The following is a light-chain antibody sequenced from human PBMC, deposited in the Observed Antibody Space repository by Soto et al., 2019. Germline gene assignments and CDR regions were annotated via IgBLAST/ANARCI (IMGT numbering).Light chain of an antibody. CDR3: QQRYNWPPIS. J-gene: IGKJ5*01. Sequence: EIVLTQSPATLSLSPGERATISCRASQSVSRYLAWYQQKPGQAPRLLIYDASNRATGIPARFSGSGSGTDFTLTISSLEPEDFAVYYCQQRYNWPPISFGQGTRLEIK. CDR1: QSVSRY. V-gene: IGKV3-11*01. CDR2: DAS.